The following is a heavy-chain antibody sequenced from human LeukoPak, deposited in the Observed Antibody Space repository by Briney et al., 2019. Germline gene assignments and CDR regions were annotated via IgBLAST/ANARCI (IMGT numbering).Heavy chain of an antibody. CDR1: GGTFSSYA. Sequence: SVKVSCKASGGTFSSYAISWVRQAPGQGLEWMGGIIPIFGTANYAQKFQGRVTITTDESTSTAYMELSSLRSEDTAVYYGARVASDITGITSFAHWGQGTLVTVSS. CDR2: IIPIFGTA. D-gene: IGHD1-7*01. V-gene: IGHV1-69*05. CDR3: ARVASDITGITSFAH. J-gene: IGHJ4*02.